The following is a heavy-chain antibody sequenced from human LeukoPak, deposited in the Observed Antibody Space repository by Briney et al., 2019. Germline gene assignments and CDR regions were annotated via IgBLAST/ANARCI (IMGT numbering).Heavy chain of an antibody. D-gene: IGHD3-3*01. CDR2: IIPIFGTA. Sequence: SVKVSCKASGGTFSSYAISWVRQAPGQGLEWMGGIIPIFGTANYAQKFQGRVTITADESTSTAYMELSSLRSEDTAVYYCAKTTYYDFWSGHYEPHNWFDPWGQGTLVTVSS. V-gene: IGHV1-69*13. CDR3: AKTTYYDFWSGHYEPHNWFDP. J-gene: IGHJ5*02. CDR1: GGTFSSYA.